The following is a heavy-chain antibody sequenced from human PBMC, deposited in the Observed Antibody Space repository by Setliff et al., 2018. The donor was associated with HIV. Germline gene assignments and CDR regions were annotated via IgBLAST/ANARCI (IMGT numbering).Heavy chain of an antibody. V-gene: IGHV4-30-4*08. CDR2: FSYTDEP. D-gene: IGHD1-20*01. J-gene: IGHJ4*02. CDR3: AIARSSWYNTSPYYFDS. CDR1: GVSVGSGEH. Sequence: SETLSLTCTVSGVSVGSGEHWTWVRQAPGKGMEWIGYFSYTDEPHINYLEYFNPSLKNRLGITLDKPRNQFSLKLTSVTAADTAVYYCAIARSSWYNTSPYYFDSWGQGTLVTVSS.